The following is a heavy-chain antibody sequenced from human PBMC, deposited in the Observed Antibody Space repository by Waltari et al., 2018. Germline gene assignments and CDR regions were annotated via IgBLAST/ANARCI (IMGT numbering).Heavy chain of an antibody. CDR1: GFTFSSYS. V-gene: IGHV3-21*01. CDR2: ISSSSSYI. CDR3: ARSLGVRPDY. D-gene: IGHD3-10*01. Sequence: EVQLVESGGGLVKPGGSLRLSCAASGFTFSSYSMNWVRQAPGTGLEWVSSISSSSSYIYYADSVKGRFTISRDNAKNSLYLQMNSLRAEDTAVYYCARSLGVRPDYWGQGTLVTVSS. J-gene: IGHJ4*02.